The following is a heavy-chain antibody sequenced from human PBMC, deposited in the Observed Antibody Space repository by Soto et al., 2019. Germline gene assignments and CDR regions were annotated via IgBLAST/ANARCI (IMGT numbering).Heavy chain of an antibody. CDR2: IRVYNGDR. D-gene: IGHD4-17*01. J-gene: IGHJ4*02. V-gene: IGHV1-18*01. CDR3: ASAIYADEDY. Sequence: QVQLVQSGAEVKKPGASVKVSCKASGLAFSNSRITWVRQAPGQGPEWMGWIRVYNGDRNYSWKFQGRLFMTTDTSTSTAYMQLRRPRSDDPAVYFSASAIYADEDYWGAGTL. CDR1: GLAFSNSR.